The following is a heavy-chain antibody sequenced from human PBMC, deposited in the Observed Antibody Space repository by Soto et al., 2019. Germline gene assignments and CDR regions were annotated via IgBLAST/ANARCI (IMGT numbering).Heavy chain of an antibody. V-gene: IGHV3-23*01. J-gene: IGHJ4*02. D-gene: IGHD3-16*01. CDR2: ISGSGGST. CDR3: AKRALGEMMRGSSPLGQTLDY. Sequence: GGSLRLSCAASGFTFSSYAMSWVRQAPGKRLEWVSAISGSGGSTYYADSVKGRFTISRDNSKNTLYLQMNSLRAEDTAVYYCAKRALGEMMRGSSPLGQTLDYWGQGTLVTVSS. CDR1: GFTFSSYA.